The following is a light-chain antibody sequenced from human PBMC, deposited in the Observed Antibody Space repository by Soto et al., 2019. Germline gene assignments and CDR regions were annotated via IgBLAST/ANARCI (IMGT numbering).Light chain of an antibody. CDR1: FNDVGAHNY. Sequence: QSVLTQPASVSGSPGQSIIISCTGTFNDVGAHNYVSWYQQHPGKAPKLVIYEVSNRPSGISNRFSGFKAGNTASLTISGLQAEDEADYYCSSYTTISTYVFGTGTKSPS. CDR3: SSYTTISTYV. CDR2: EVS. V-gene: IGLV2-14*01. J-gene: IGLJ1*01.